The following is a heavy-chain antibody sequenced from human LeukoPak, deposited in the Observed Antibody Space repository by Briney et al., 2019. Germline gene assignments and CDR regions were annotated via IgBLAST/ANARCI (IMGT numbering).Heavy chain of an antibody. CDR2: IYYSGST. V-gene: IGHV4-30-4*08. Sequence: PSETLSLTCTVSGGSISSGDYYWSWIRQPPGKGLEWIGYIYYSGSTYYNPSLKSRVTISVDTSKNQFSLKLSSVTAADTAVYYRASTIDVEMVYFDYWGQGTLVTVSS. CDR1: GGSISSGDYY. J-gene: IGHJ4*02. CDR3: ASTIDVEMVYFDY. D-gene: IGHD5-24*01.